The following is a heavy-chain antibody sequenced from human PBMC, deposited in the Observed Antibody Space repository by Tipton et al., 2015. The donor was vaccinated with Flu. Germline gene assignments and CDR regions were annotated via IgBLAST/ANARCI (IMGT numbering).Heavy chain of an antibody. V-gene: IGHV3-11*06. CDR1: AFIFSDYY. D-gene: IGHD3-10*01. Sequence: SLRLSCAASAFIFSDYYMTWIRQTPGKGLEWVSYISGSSSHINYADSVEGRFTISRDNAKNSLYLQMNSLRAEDTAVYYCAREGPMVRGADDAFDIWGQGTMVTVSS. J-gene: IGHJ3*02. CDR3: AREGPMVRGADDAFDI. CDR2: ISGSSSHI.